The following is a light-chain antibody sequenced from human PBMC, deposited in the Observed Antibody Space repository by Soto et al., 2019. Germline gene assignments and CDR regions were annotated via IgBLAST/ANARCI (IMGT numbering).Light chain of an antibody. CDR2: AAS. J-gene: IGKJ2*01. V-gene: IGKV1-39*01. CDR1: QSISSY. CDR3: QQSYSTPYT. Sequence: DIQMTQSPSSLSASVGDRVTITCRASQSISSYLNWYQQKPGTAPKLLIYAASSLQSGVPSRFSGSGSGTDFTLTISSLQPEDFETYHCQQSYSTPYTFGQGTKLEIK.